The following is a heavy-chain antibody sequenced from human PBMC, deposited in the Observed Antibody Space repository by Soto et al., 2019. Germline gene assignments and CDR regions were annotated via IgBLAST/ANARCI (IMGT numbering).Heavy chain of an antibody. CDR3: ARENSRISPRLFQH. D-gene: IGHD6-6*01. J-gene: IGHJ1*01. V-gene: IGHV3-30-3*01. Sequence: SGGSLRLSCVASGFIFSDYAMHWASQAPGKGLEWVALISPAGTNQYYADSAKGRFTISRDNSKNTLYLQMNSLRPEDTGLYYCARENSRISPRLFQHWGHGTLVTVSS. CDR2: ISPAGTNQ. CDR1: GFIFSDYA.